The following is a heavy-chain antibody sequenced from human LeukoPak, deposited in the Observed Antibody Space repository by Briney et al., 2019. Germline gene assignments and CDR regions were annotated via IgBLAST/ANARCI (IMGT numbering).Heavy chain of an antibody. D-gene: IGHD2-15*01. CDR1: GGSFSSSSYY. Sequence: SETQSLTCTVSGGSFSSSSYYWGWIRQPPGKGLEWIGSIYYSGSTYYNPSLKSRVTISVDTSKNQFSLKLSSVTAADTAVYYCARPDKVDYGMDVWGQGTTVTVSS. V-gene: IGHV4-39*01. J-gene: IGHJ6*02. CDR2: IYYSGST. CDR3: ARPDKVDYGMDV.